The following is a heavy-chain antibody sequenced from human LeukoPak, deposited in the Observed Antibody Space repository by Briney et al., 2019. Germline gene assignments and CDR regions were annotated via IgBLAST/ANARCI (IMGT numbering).Heavy chain of an antibody. D-gene: IGHD6-19*01. J-gene: IGHJ4*02. Sequence: GGSLRLSCAASGFTFSSYGMHWVRQAPGKGLEWVAVISYDGSNKYYADSVKGRFTISRDNSKTTLYLQMNSLRAEDTAVYYCAADSSGWSSWGQGTLVTVSS. CDR2: ISYDGSNK. CDR3: AADSSGWSS. CDR1: GFTFSSYG. V-gene: IGHV3-30*03.